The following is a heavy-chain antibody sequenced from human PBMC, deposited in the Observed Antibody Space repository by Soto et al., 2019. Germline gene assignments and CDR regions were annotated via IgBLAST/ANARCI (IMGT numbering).Heavy chain of an antibody. V-gene: IGHV3-7*01. D-gene: IGHD6-25*01. Sequence: EVQLVESGGGLVQTGGSLRLSCAASGFTFSAYWMSWVRQAPGKGLEWVANIKQAGSEKYYVDSVYALFIISRDDAMNSLFLQVNSLRVEDTAVYYCTREKRANGYFDYWGQGALVTVSS. CDR1: GFTFSAYW. J-gene: IGHJ4*02. CDR2: IKQAGSEK. CDR3: TREKRANGYFDY.